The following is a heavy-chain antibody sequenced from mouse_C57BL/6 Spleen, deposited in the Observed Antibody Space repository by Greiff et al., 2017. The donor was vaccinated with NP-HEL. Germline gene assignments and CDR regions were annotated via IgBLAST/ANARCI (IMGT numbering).Heavy chain of an antibody. V-gene: IGHV1-54*01. CDR3: ARSPYDDYDEGFAY. J-gene: IGHJ3*01. CDR2: INPGSGGT. D-gene: IGHD2-4*01. Sequence: QVQLQQSGAELVRPGTSVKVSCKASGYAFTNYLIEWVKQRPGQGLEWIGVINPGSGGTNYNEKFKGKATLTADKSSSTAYMQLSSLTSEDSAVYFCARSPYDDYDEGFAYWGQGTLVTVSA. CDR1: GYAFTNYL.